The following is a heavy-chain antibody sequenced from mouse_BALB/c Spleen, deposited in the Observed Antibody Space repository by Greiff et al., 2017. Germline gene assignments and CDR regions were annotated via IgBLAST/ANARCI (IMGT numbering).Heavy chain of an antibody. CDR2: ISDGGSYT. J-gene: IGHJ3*01. CDR3: ERAGSSLWFAY. D-gene: IGHD1-1*01. Sequence: EVKLMESGGGLVKPGGSLKLSCAASGFTFSDYYMYWVRQTPEKRLEWVATISDGGSYTYYPDSVKGRFTISRDNAKNNLYLQMSSLKSEDTAMYYCERAGSSLWFAYWGQGTLVTVSA. V-gene: IGHV5-4*02. CDR1: GFTFSDYY.